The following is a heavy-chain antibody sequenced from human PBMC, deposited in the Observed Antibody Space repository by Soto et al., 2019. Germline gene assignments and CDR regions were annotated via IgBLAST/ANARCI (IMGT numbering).Heavy chain of an antibody. Sequence: SETLSLSCAVYGGSFSGYYWSWIRQPPGKGLEWIGEINHSGSTNYNPSLKSRVTISVDTSKNQFSLKLSSVTAADTAVYYCARMTYYYGSGSYHSPFAYWGQGTLVTVSS. D-gene: IGHD3-10*01. J-gene: IGHJ4*02. V-gene: IGHV4-34*01. CDR1: GGSFSGYY. CDR3: ARMTYYYGSGSYHSPFAY. CDR2: INHSGST.